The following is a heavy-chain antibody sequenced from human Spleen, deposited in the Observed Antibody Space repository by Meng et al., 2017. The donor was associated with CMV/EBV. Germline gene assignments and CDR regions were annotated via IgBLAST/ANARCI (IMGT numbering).Heavy chain of an antibody. CDR1: GYSISSGYY. J-gene: IGHJ4*02. CDR2: IYHSGST. V-gene: IGHV4-38-2*02. CDR3: ARARFDY. Sequence: SETLSLTCTVSGYSISSGYYWGWARQPPGKGLEWIGSIYHSGSTYYNPSLKSRVTISVDTSKNQFSLKLSSATAADTAVYYCARARFDYWGQGTLVTVSS.